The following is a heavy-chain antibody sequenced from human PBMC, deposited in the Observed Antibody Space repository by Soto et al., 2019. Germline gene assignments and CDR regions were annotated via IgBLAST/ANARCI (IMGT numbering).Heavy chain of an antibody. CDR2: ISCCGGST. Sequence: EVQLLESGGGVVQPGGSLRLSCVASGFNFKKFAMSWVRQAPGEGLEWVSGISCCGGSTSYADSVKGRFSIARDDSTNTLFSQKKHRRVDDTAQYYCAKADGQQWLLPPVDQWGQGPLVTVS. CDR1: GFNFKKFA. D-gene: IGHD6-19*01. V-gene: IGHV3-23*01. CDR3: AKADGQQWLLPPVDQ. J-gene: IGHJ4*02.